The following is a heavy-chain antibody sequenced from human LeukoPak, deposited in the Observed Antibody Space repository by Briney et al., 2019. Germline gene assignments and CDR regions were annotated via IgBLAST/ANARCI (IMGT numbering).Heavy chain of an antibody. V-gene: IGHV1-2*02. Sequence: ASVKVSCKASGYTFTSNYLHWVRQAPGQGLEWMGWINPNSGGTNYAQKFQGRVTMTRDTSISTAYMELSRLRSDDTAVYYCARVLRYYDSSGYPPGYWGQGTLVTVSS. CDR3: ARVLRYYDSSGYPPGY. J-gene: IGHJ4*02. CDR1: GYTFTSNY. D-gene: IGHD3-22*01. CDR2: INPNSGGT.